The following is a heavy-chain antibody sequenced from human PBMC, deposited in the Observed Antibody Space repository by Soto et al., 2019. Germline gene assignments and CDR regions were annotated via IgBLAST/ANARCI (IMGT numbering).Heavy chain of an antibody. CDR1: GGSVGSRPYY. CDR3: AMPGNYRYFDY. J-gene: IGHJ4*02. CDR2: VAYTGTT. V-gene: IGHV4-61*01. D-gene: IGHD1-7*01. Sequence: QVQLQESGPGLVKPSETLSLTCAVSGGSVGSRPYYWSWIRQPPGKGLEWIGYVAYTGTTNYNPSFKSRVTISVATSKNQVSLMLTSVTVADTAVYYCAMPGNYRYFDYWGQGILVTVSS.